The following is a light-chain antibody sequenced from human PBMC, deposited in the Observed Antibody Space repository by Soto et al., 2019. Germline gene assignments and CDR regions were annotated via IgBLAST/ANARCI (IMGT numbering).Light chain of an antibody. CDR1: QSVSSN. V-gene: IGKV3-15*01. J-gene: IGKJ2*01. CDR2: GAS. CDR3: QQYNNWQYT. Sequence: EIVMTQSPATLSVSPGERATLSCRASQSVSSNLAWYQQQPGQAPRLLIYGASTRATGIPARFSVSGSGTEFTLTISSLQSEDFAVYYCQQYNNWQYTFGQGTKLEIK.